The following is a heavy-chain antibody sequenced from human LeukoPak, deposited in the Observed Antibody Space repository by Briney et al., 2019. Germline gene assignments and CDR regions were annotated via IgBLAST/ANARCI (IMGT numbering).Heavy chain of an antibody. CDR2: IYYSGST. V-gene: IGHV4-59*01. J-gene: IGHJ6*02. CDR1: GGSISSYY. D-gene: IGHD2-21*02. CDR3: ASLVVTNLRPYYYGMDV. Sequence: SETLSLTCTVSGGSISSYYWSWIRQPPGKGLEWIGYIYYSGSTNYNPSLKSRVTISVDTSKNQFSLKLSSVTAADTAVYYCASLVVTNLRPYYYGMDVWGQGTTVTVSS.